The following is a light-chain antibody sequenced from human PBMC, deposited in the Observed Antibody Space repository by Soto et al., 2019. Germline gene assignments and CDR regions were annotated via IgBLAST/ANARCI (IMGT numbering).Light chain of an antibody. Sequence: DIQMTQSPSTLSAYVGDRVTITCQASQNIGDSLAWFQQKLGKAPKLLIYKASILETGVPSRFSGSGSGTEFSLTINSLQPDDFATYFCQHYDSYSYDFGQGTKLEIK. V-gene: IGKV1-5*03. CDR1: QNIGDS. J-gene: IGKJ2*01. CDR2: KAS. CDR3: QHYDSYSYD.